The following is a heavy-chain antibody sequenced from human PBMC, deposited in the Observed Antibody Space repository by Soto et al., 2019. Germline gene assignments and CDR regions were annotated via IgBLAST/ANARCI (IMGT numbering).Heavy chain of an antibody. CDR1: GFTFSSYA. Sequence: QVQLVESGGGVVQPGRSLRLSCAASGFTFSSYAMHWVRQAPGKGLEWVAVISYDGSNKYYADSVKGRFTISRDNSKNTLYLQMNSLRAEDTAVYYCARGGCSGGSCYPKIYGMDVWGQGTTVTVSS. V-gene: IGHV3-30-3*01. CDR2: ISYDGSNK. J-gene: IGHJ6*02. CDR3: ARGGCSGGSCYPKIYGMDV. D-gene: IGHD2-15*01.